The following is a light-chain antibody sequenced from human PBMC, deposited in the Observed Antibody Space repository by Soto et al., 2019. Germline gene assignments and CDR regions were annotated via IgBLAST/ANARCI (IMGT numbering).Light chain of an antibody. CDR1: SSDVGYFNY. J-gene: IGLJ2*01. CDR3: SSYAGSNNHVI. Sequence: QSALTQPPSASGSPGQSVTISCTGTSSDVGYFNYVSWYQQHAGKAPKLMIYEVSKRPSGVPDRFSGSKSGNTTSLTVSGLQAEDEADYYCSSYAGSNNHVIFVGGTKVT. V-gene: IGLV2-8*01. CDR2: EVS.